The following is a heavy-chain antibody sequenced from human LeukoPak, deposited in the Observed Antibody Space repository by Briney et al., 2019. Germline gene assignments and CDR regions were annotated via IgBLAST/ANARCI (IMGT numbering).Heavy chain of an antibody. J-gene: IGHJ4*02. CDR1: GFTVSSNY. CDR3: ARECSTCSYYFDY. V-gene: IGHV3-66*02. D-gene: IGHD2-2*01. CDR2: IYSGGST. Sequence: PGGSLRLSCAASGFTVSSNYMSWVRQAPGKGLEWVSVIYSGGSTYYADPVKGRFTISRDNSKNTLYLQMNSLRAEDTAVYYCARECSTCSYYFDYWGQGTLVTVSS.